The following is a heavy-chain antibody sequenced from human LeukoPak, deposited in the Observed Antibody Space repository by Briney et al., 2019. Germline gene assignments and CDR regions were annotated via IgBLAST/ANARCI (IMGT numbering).Heavy chain of an antibody. CDR1: GSTFSSYA. CDR3: ARDVRTNYYDSEENWFDP. J-gene: IGHJ5*02. Sequence: SVKVSCKASGSTFSSYAISWVRQAPGQGLEWMGRIIPILGIANYAQKFQGRVTITADKSTSTAYMELSSLRSEDTAVYYCARDVRTNYYDSEENWFDPWGQGTLVTVSS. V-gene: IGHV1-69*04. CDR2: IIPILGIA. D-gene: IGHD3-22*01.